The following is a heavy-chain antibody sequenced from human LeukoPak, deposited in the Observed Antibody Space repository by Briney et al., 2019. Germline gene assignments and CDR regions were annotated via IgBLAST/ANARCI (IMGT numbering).Heavy chain of an antibody. D-gene: IGHD3-10*01. CDR3: TRDDGSKPFDY. V-gene: IGHV3-49*03. J-gene: IGHJ4*02. CDR2: IRSKAYGGTT. CDR1: GFTFGDYA. Sequence: PGGSLGLSCTASGFTFGDYAMSWFRQAPGKGLEWVGFIRSKAYGGTTEYAASVKGRFTISRDDSKSIAYLQMNSLKTEDTAVYYCTRDDGSKPFDYWGQGTLVTVSS.